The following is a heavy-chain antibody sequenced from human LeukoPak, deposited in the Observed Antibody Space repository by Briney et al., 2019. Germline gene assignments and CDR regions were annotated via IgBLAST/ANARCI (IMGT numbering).Heavy chain of an antibody. Sequence: SETLSLTRTVSGYSISSGYYWGWIRQPPGKGLEWIGSIYYSGSTYYNPSLKSRVTISVDTSKNQFSLKLSSVTAADTAVYYCARDGSYNWNDGGWFNPWGQGTLVTVSS. V-gene: IGHV4-38-2*02. J-gene: IGHJ5*02. CDR3: ARDGSYNWNDGGWFNP. D-gene: IGHD1-20*01. CDR1: GYSISSGYY. CDR2: IYYSGST.